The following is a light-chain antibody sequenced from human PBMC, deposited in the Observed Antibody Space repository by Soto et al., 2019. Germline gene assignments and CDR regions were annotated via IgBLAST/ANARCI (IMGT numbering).Light chain of an antibody. CDR2: GVS. V-gene: IGKV3-20*01. Sequence: ENVLTQSPGTLSLSPGERATLSCRASQSVTNSFFAWYQQKPGQAPRLLIYGVSSRATGIPDRFSGSGSGTDFTLTISRLEPEDFVVYHCQQYGTLPHTFGQGTKLEVK. CDR3: QQYGTLPHT. CDR1: QSVTNSF. J-gene: IGKJ2*01.